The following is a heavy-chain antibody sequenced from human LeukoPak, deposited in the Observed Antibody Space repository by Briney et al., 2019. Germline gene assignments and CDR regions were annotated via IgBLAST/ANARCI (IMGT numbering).Heavy chain of an antibody. J-gene: IGHJ4*02. CDR1: GYTFTSNY. V-gene: IGHV1-46*01. CDR3: ARDQEGFDY. Sequence: SVKVSCKASGYTFTSNYIDWVRQAPGQGLEWMGMIYPRDGSTSYAQKFQGRVTVTRDTSTSTVHMELSGLRSEDTAVYYCARDQEGFDYWGQGTLVTVSA. CDR2: IYPRDGST.